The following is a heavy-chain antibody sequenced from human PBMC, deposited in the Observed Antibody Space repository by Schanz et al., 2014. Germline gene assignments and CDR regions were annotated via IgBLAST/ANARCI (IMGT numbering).Heavy chain of an antibody. Sequence: QVQLVESGGGVVQPGRSLRLSCAASGFTFSDHYMDWVRQAPGKGLEWVAVISYDGSNKYYADSVKGRFTISRDNAKNSLYLQMNSLRAEDTAVYYCAREQIMAAAGLVDYWGHGTLVTVSS. CDR3: AREQIMAAAGLVDY. CDR2: ISYDGSNK. D-gene: IGHD6-13*01. J-gene: IGHJ4*01. CDR1: GFTFSDHY. V-gene: IGHV3-30-3*01.